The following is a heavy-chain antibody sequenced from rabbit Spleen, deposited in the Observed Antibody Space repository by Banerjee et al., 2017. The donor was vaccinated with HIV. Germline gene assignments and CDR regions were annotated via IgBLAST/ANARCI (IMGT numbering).Heavy chain of an antibody. CDR1: GFSFSSNHY. CDR3: ARDSGTSFSTYGMDL. D-gene: IGHD8-1*01. CDR2: IDTGSSGFT. Sequence: QSLEESGGDLVKPGASLTLTCTASGFSFSSNHYMCWVRQAPGKGLEWIACIDTGSSGFTYYATWAKGRFTISKTSSTTVTLQMTSLTAADTATYFCARDSGTSFSTYGMDLWGPGTLVTVS. V-gene: IGHV1S40*01. J-gene: IGHJ6*01.